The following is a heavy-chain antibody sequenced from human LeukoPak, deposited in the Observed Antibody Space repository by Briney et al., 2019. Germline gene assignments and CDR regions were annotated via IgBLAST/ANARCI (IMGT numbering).Heavy chain of an antibody. J-gene: IGHJ3*02. CDR3: ARRAYYYDSSGYSDAFDI. CDR1: GFTFSSYW. Sequence: GGSLRLSCAASGFTFSSYWMHWVRQAPGKGLVWVSRINSDGSSTSYADSVKGRFTVSRGNAKNTLYLQMNSLRAEDTAVYYCARRAYYYDSSGYSDAFDIWGQGTMVTVSS. V-gene: IGHV3-74*01. CDR2: INSDGSST. D-gene: IGHD3-22*01.